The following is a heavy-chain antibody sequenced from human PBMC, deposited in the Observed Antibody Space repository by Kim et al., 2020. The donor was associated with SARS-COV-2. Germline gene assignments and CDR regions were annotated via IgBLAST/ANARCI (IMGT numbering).Heavy chain of an antibody. J-gene: IGHJ6*02. CDR1: GFTFSNYW. D-gene: IGHD2-21*01. CDR2: IKQDGSET. V-gene: IGHV3-7*01. CDR3: ARAGPIPYYYYGMDV. Sequence: GGSLRLSCAASGFTFSNYWMRWVRQAPGKGLEWVANIKQDGSETYYVDSVKGRFTISRDNAKNSLDLQMNSLRAEDTAVYYCARAGPIPYYYYGMDVWGQGTTVTVSS.